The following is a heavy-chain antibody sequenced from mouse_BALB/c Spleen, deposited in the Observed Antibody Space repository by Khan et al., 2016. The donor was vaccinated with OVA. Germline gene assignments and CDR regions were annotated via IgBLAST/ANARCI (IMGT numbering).Heavy chain of an antibody. CDR3: ARHRFTSPTAWFAY. V-gene: IGHV5-6*01. Sequence: EVQLVESGGDLVKPGGSLNLSCEASGFTFSSYGMSWLRQTPDKRLEWVATISNGGSYTYYPDSVKGRLTMSRDNAKNTLYLQMSSLKSEDTAMYYCARHRFTSPTAWFAYWGQGNMVTVSA. CDR2: ISNGGSYT. CDR1: GFTFSSYG. D-gene: IGHD1-2*01. J-gene: IGHJ3*01.